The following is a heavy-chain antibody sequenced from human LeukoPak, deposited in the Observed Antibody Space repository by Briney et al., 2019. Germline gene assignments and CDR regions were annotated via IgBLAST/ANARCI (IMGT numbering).Heavy chain of an antibody. CDR1: GGSISPYF. D-gene: IGHD3-10*01. CDR3: ARDDYRGVTNFDP. V-gene: IGHV4-59*01. Sequence: KTSETLSLTCTGSGGSISPYFWSWIGQPPGQGLEWIRYICYTVSNKYNPPLKSRVTRAVDICKNHFSLHMTSVTAADTAEYYCARDDYRGVTNFDPWGQGTLVTVSS. J-gene: IGHJ5*02. CDR2: ICYTVSN.